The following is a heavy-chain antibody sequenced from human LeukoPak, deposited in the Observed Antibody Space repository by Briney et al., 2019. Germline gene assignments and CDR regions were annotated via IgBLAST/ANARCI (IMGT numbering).Heavy chain of an antibody. V-gene: IGHV3-21*01. D-gene: IGHD1-26*01. CDR1: GFTFSSYS. CDR3: ARVGAKKGFDY. Sequence: GGSLRLSCAASGFTFSSYSMNWVRQAPGKGLEWVSSISSSSSYIYYADSVKGRFTISRDNVKDSLYLQMNSLRAEDTAVYYCARVGAKKGFDYWGQGTLVTVSS. J-gene: IGHJ4*02. CDR2: ISSSSSYI.